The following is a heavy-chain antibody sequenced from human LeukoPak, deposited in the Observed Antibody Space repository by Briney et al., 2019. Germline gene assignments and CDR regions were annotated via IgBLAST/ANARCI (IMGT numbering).Heavy chain of an antibody. Sequence: PGGSLRLSCVASGFTVSTNYMSWVRQAPGKGLQWVSLIFSDGGTYYADSVRGRFTVSRDNSQNTLYLQMSSLRAEDTALYYCARAGYESSGYLYYWGQGTLVTVSS. V-gene: IGHV3-66*01. D-gene: IGHD3-22*01. J-gene: IGHJ4*02. CDR2: IFSDGGT. CDR3: ARAGYESSGYLYY. CDR1: GFTVSTNY.